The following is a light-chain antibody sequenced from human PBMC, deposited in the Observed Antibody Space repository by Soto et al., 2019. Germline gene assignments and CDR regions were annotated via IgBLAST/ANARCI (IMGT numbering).Light chain of an antibody. Sequence: VLTQPPSVSGAPGQRVTISCTGNSSNIGAGYDVHWYQQLPGTAPKLLISGNNNRPSGVPDRFSGSKSGTSASLAITGLQAEDEADYYCQSYDSSVSKVVFGGGTKLTVL. V-gene: IGLV1-40*01. CDR3: QSYDSSVSKVV. CDR1: SSNIGAGYD. CDR2: GNN. J-gene: IGLJ2*01.